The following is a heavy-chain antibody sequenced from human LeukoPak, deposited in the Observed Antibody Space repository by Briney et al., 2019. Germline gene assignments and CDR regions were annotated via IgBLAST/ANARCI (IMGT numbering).Heavy chain of an antibody. CDR2: IYSGGST. D-gene: IGHD5-18*01. CDR1: GFTVSSNY. J-gene: IGHJ5*02. CDR3: ARGSIYSYGLLVWFDP. V-gene: IGHV3-66*01. Sequence: PGGSLRLSCAASGFTVSSNYMSWVRQAPGKGLEWVSVIYSGGSTYYADSVKGRFTISRDNSKNTLYLQMNSLRAEDTAVYYCARGSIYSYGLLVWFDPWGQGTLVTVSS.